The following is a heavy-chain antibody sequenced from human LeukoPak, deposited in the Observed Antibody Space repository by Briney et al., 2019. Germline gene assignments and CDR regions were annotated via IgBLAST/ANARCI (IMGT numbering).Heavy chain of an antibody. CDR3: ASLRSGIAVAGPDFDY. CDR1: GYTFTGYY. Sequence: ASVKVSCKASGYTFTGYYMHWVRQAPGKGLEWMGCINPNSGGTNYAQKFQGRVTMTRDTSISTAYMELRRLRSDDTAVYYCASLRSGIAVAGPDFDYWGQGTLVTVSS. CDR2: INPNSGGT. V-gene: IGHV1-2*02. J-gene: IGHJ4*02. D-gene: IGHD6-19*01.